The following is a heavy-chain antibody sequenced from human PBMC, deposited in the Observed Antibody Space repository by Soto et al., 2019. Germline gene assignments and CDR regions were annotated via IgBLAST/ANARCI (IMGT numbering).Heavy chain of an antibody. Sequence: GESLKISCKGSGYSFTSYWIGWVRQMPGKGLEWMGIIYPGDSDTRYSPSFQGQVTISADKSISTAYLQWSSLKASDTAMYYCARGPYSSSWTPPRFDAFDIWGQGTMVTVSS. V-gene: IGHV5-51*01. J-gene: IGHJ3*02. CDR3: ARGPYSSSWTPPRFDAFDI. D-gene: IGHD6-13*01. CDR2: IYPGDSDT. CDR1: GYSFTSYW.